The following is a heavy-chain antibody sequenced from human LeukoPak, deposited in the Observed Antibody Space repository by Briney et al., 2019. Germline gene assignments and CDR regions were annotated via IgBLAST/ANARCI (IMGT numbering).Heavy chain of an antibody. J-gene: IGHJ3*02. D-gene: IGHD1-14*01. CDR2: IYPRDSDT. Sequence: GESLKISCKGSGYSFTSYWVAWVRQMPGKGLEWMGIIYPRDSDTRYSPSFQGQVTISADKSINTAYLQWSGLKASDTAVYYSARHVTTASAARGFDIWGQGTMVTVSS. V-gene: IGHV5-51*01. CDR1: GYSFTSYW. CDR3: ARHVTTASAARGFDI.